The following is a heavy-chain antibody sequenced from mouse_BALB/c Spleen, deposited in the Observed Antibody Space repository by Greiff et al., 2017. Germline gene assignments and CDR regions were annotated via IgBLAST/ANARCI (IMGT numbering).Heavy chain of an antibody. CDR2: IWSGGST. V-gene: IGHV2-2*02. Sequence: QVQLQQSGPGLVQPSQSLSISCTASGFSLTSYGVHWVRQSPGKGLEWLGVIWSGGSTDYNAAFISRLSISKDNSKSHVFFKMNSLQANDTAIYYCAREVREYAMDYWGQGTSVTVSS. D-gene: IGHD2-14*01. J-gene: IGHJ4*01. CDR1: GFSLTSYG. CDR3: AREVREYAMDY.